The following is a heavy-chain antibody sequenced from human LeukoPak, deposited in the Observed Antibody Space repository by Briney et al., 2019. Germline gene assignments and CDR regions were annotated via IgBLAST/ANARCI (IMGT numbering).Heavy chain of an antibody. CDR2: IYTSGST. V-gene: IGHV4-61*02. Sequence: PSQTLSLTCTVSGGSISSGSYYWSWIRQPAGKGLEWIGRIYTSGSTNYNPSLKRRVTISVDTSKNQFALKLSSVTAADTAVYYCARVYTGSSWDYYYYMDVWGKGTTVTVSS. D-gene: IGHD6-13*01. CDR1: GGSISSGSYY. J-gene: IGHJ6*03. CDR3: ARVYTGSSWDYYYYMDV.